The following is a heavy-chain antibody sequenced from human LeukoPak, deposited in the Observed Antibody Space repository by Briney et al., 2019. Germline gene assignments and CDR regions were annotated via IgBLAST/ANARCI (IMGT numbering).Heavy chain of an antibody. Sequence: ASVKVSCKASVCTFISYAISWVRQAPGQGLEWMGGIIPIFGTANYAQKFQGRVTITADESTSTAYMELSSLRSEDTAVYYCARGRDRDGCTDYWGQGTLVTVSS. D-gene: IGHD5-24*01. CDR1: VCTFISYA. CDR3: ARGRDRDGCTDY. CDR2: IIPIFGTA. V-gene: IGHV1-69*13. J-gene: IGHJ4*02.